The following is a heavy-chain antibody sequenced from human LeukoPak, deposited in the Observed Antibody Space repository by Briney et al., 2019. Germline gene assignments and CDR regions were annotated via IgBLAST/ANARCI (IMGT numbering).Heavy chain of an antibody. D-gene: IGHD2-15*01. CDR2: ISVGGNT. CDR3: AKAPVTTCSGAYCYPFDY. J-gene: IGHJ4*02. Sequence: PGGSLRLSCAASGFTVSSNYMSWVRQAPGKGLEWVSAISVGGNTYHAESAEGRFSISRDSSKNTLYLQMKSLRAGDAAVYYCAKAPVTTCSGAYCYPFDYWSQGTLVTVSS. V-gene: IGHV3-53*01. CDR1: GFTVSSNY.